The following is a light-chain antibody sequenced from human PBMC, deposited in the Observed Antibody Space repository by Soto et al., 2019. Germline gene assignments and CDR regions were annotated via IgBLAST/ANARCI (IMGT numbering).Light chain of an antibody. CDR3: QQYSDWKT. CDR2: DAS. CDR1: RNVGSK. V-gene: IGKV3-15*01. Sequence: ETVMTQSPATLSVSPGERATLSCRANRNVGSKLAWYQQKPGQAPRLLISDASARATGIPARFSGSGSGTEFTLTISSLQSEDFAVYYCQQYSDWKTFGQGTKLEIK. J-gene: IGKJ2*01.